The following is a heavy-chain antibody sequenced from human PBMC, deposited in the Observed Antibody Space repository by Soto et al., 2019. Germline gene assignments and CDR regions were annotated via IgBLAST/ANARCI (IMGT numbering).Heavy chain of an antibody. D-gene: IGHD6-13*01. CDR3: AKDGRSLVYFDC. CDR1: GFTFSSYA. J-gene: IGHJ4*02. CDR2: ISNSGGTT. Sequence: GGSLRLSCAASGFTFSSYAMSWVRQDPGKGLEWVSAISNSGGTTYYADSVKGRFTISRDNSKNTLYLQMNSLRADDTAVYYCAKDGRSLVYFDCWGQGTLVTVSS. V-gene: IGHV3-23*01.